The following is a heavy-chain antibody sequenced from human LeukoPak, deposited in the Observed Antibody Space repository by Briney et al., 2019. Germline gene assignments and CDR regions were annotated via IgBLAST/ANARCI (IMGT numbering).Heavy chain of an antibody. J-gene: IGHJ3*02. D-gene: IGHD3/OR15-3a*01. CDR1: GGSISSGGYS. V-gene: IGHV4-30-2*01. CDR2: IYHSGST. CDR3: ARDGLVRAFDI. Sequence: PSETLSLTCAVSGGSISSGGYSWSWIRQPPGKGLEWIGYIYHSGSTYYNPSLKGRVTISVDRSKNQFSLKLSSVTAADTAVYYCARDGLVRAFDIWGQGTMVTVSS.